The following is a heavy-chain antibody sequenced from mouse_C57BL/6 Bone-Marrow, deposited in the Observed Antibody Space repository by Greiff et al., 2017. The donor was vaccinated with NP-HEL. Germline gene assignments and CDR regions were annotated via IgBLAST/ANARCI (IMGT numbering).Heavy chain of an antibody. CDR1: GYAFSSSR. D-gene: IGHD1-1*01. V-gene: IGHV1-82*01. CDR2: IDPGDGDT. CDR3: ARSGGLITTRGFAY. J-gene: IGHJ3*01. Sequence: VQRVESGPELVKPGASVKISCKASGYAFSSSRMNWVKQRPGKGLEWIGRIDPGDGDTNYNGKFKGKATLAADKSSSTAYMQLSSLTSEDSAVYFCARSGGLITTRGFAYWGQGTLVTVSA.